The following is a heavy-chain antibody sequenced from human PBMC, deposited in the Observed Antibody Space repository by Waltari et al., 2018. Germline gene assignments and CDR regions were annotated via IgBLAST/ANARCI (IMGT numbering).Heavy chain of an antibody. D-gene: IGHD3-22*01. V-gene: IGHV4-38-2*02. Sequence: QVQLQESGPGLVKPSETLSLTCAVSGYSISSGYYWGWIRQPPGKGREWIGSIYHSGSTYYNPSLKSRVTISVDTSKNQFSLKLSSVTAADTAVYYCARDFYDSSGYYYNYYYYGMDVWGQGTTVTVSS. CDR1: GYSISSGYY. J-gene: IGHJ6*02. CDR3: ARDFYDSSGYYYNYYYYGMDV. CDR2: IYHSGST.